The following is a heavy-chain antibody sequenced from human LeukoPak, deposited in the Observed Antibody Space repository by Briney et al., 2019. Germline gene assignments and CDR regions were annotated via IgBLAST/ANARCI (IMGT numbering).Heavy chain of an antibody. D-gene: IGHD1-26*01. CDR1: GGSISSSSYY. CDR3: ARHKGGSYTDFDY. J-gene: IGHJ4*02. V-gene: IGHV4-39*01. CDR2: IYYSGST. Sequence: PSETLSLTCTVSGGSISSSSYYWGWIRQPPGKGLEWIGSIYYSGSTYYNPSLKSRVTISVDTSKNQFSLKLSSVTAADTAVYYCARHKGGSYTDFDYWGQGTLVTVSS.